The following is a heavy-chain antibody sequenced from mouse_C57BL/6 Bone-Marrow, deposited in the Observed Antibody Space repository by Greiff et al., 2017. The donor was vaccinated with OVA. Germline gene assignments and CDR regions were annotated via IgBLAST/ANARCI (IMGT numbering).Heavy chain of an antibody. CDR3: ARDGYYLAY. CDR2: IHPNSGST. D-gene: IGHD2-3*01. J-gene: IGHJ3*01. V-gene: IGHV1-64*01. Sequence: VKLVESGAELVKPGASVKLSCKASGYTFTSYWMHWVKQRPGQGLEWIGMIHPNSGSTNYNEKFKSKATLTVDKSSSTAYMQLSSLTSEDSAVYYCARDGYYLAYWGQGTLVTVSA. CDR1: GYTFTSYW.